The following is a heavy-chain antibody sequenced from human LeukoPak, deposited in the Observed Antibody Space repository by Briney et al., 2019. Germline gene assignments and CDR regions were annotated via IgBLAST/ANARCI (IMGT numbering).Heavy chain of an antibody. V-gene: IGHV4-34*01. CDR2: INHSGSP. Sequence: SETLSLTCAVYGGSFSDYYWTWIRQPPGKGLEWIGEINHSGSPNNNPSLKSRVSISFDTSKNQFSLKLTSVTAADAAVYYCGSRRTAMFGVIKGPIDYWGQGTLVTVSS. D-gene: IGHD3-3*01. J-gene: IGHJ4*02. CDR1: GGSFSDYY. CDR3: GSRRTAMFGVIKGPIDY.